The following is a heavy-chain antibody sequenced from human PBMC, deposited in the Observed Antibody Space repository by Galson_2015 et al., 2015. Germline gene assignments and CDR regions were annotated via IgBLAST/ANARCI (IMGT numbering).Heavy chain of an antibody. V-gene: IGHV1-18*01. CDR2: ISAYNGNT. D-gene: IGHD3-3*01. CDR3: ARDRGYDFWSGPFDY. Sequence: SVKVSCKASGYTFTSYGISWVRQAPGQGLEWLGWISAYNGNTNYAQKLQGRVTMTTDTSTSTAYMELRSLRSDDTAVYYRARDRGYDFWSGPFDYWGQGTLVTVSS. CDR1: GYTFTSYG. J-gene: IGHJ4*02.